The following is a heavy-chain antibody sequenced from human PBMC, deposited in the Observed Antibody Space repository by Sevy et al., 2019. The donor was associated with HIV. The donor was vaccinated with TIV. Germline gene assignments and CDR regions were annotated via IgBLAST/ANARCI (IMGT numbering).Heavy chain of an antibody. CDR3: ARDCSSASCLWGMDV. CDR2: IERDGSEK. V-gene: IGHV3-7*03. J-gene: IGHJ6*02. D-gene: IGHD2-2*01. CDR1: GFTFSNYW. Sequence: EGSLRLSCAGSGFTFSNYWMSWVRQAPGKELEWVANIERDGSEKYYVASVKGRFTISRDNAKTSLYLQMNSLRVEDTAVYYCARDCSSASCLWGMDVWGQGTMVTVSS.